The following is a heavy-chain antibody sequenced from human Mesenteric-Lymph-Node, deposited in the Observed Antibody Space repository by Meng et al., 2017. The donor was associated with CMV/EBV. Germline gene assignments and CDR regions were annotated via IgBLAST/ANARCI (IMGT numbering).Heavy chain of an antibody. V-gene: IGHV1-8*02. CDR3: AITYYHDGSGFDGTFDI. CDR2: MNPNNGNT. Sequence: ASVKVSCKASGYTFTGYYMHWVRQATGQGLEWLGWMNPNNGNTDYAQKFQGRVTMTRITSITTAYMELSSLRSEDTAVYYCAITYYHDGSGFDGTFDIWGQGAMVTVSS. D-gene: IGHD3-22*01. J-gene: IGHJ3*02. CDR1: GYTFTGYY.